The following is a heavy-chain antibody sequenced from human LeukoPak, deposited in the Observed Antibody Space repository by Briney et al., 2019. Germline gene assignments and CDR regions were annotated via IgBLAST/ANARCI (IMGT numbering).Heavy chain of an antibody. CDR2: ISYDGSNK. CDR3: ARVGLDYYYYYMDV. J-gene: IGHJ6*03. D-gene: IGHD3/OR15-3a*01. V-gene: IGHV3-30*04. Sequence: GGSLRLSCAASGFTFSSYAMHWVRQAPGKGLEWVAVISYDGSNKYYADSVKGRFTISRDNSKNTLYLQMNSLRAEDTAVYYCARVGLDYYYYYMDVWGKGTTVTVSS. CDR1: GFTFSSYA.